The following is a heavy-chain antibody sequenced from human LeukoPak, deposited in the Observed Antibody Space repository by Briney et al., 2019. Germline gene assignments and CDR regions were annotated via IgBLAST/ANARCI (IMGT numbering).Heavy chain of an antibody. J-gene: IGHJ4*02. CDR2: IKQGGSEK. D-gene: IGHD3-9*01. Sequence: PGGSLRLSCAASGFIFSNYWMSWVRQAPGKGLEWVANIKQGGSEKYYVDSVKGRFTISRDSAKNSLYLQMNSLRAEDTAVYYCARHYDILTGFDYWGQGTLVTVSS. CDR1: GFIFSNYW. V-gene: IGHV3-7*01. CDR3: ARHYDILTGFDY.